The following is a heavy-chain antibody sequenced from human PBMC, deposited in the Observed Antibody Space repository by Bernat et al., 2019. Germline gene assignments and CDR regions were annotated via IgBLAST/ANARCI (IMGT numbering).Heavy chain of an antibody. V-gene: IGHV3-7*03. D-gene: IGHD2-8*02. CDR2: IKQDGSVQ. Sequence: EVQLVESGGALVRPGGSLRLPWVGSGFGFSGIWMTWVGQAPGKGLEWVANIKQDGSVQHYVDSVKGRFIISRDNTKNSLFLQMNSLRVDDTAVYYCARGYGPENWGQGTLVTVSS. CDR1: GFGFSGIW. CDR3: ARGYGPEN. J-gene: IGHJ1*01.